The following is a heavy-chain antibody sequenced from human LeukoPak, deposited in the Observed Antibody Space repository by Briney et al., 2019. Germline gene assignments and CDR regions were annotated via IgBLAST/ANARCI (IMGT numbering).Heavy chain of an antibody. CDR1: GGSFSGYY. Sequence: SETLSLTCAVYGGSFSGYYWSWIRQPPGKGLEWIGEINHSGSTNYNPSLKSRVTISVDTSKSQFSLKLSSVTAADTAVYYCARGPRPGYCSGGSCYRSRWFDPWGQGTLVTVSS. D-gene: IGHD2-15*01. J-gene: IGHJ5*02. V-gene: IGHV4-34*01. CDR3: ARGPRPGYCSGGSCYRSRWFDP. CDR2: INHSGST.